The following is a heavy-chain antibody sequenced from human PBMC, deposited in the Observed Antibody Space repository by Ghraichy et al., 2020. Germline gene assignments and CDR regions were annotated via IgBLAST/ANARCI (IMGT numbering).Heavy chain of an antibody. Sequence: GGSLRLSCTASGFSFGDYCMSWVRQAPGKGLEWVGFIRSTAYGGTAEYAASVKGRFTISRDDSKRIAYLQMNTLPTEDTAVYYWSRYRVASWRKLVYYYGMDVWGQGTTVTVSS. J-gene: IGHJ6*02. D-gene: IGHD2-2*01. V-gene: IGHV3-49*04. CDR3: SRYRVASWRKLVYYYGMDV. CDR2: IRSTAYGGTA. CDR1: GFSFGDYC.